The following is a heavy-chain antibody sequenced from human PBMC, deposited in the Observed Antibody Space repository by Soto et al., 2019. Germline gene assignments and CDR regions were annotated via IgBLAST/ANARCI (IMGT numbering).Heavy chain of an antibody. V-gene: IGHV4-39*01. D-gene: IGHD3-16*01. Sequence: PSETLSLTCSVSDDSINSDKYYWGWIRQPPGKGLEWIGSIYYRGNAYYNPSLQTRVTISLDKSRSQFPLKLNSVTAADSAVYFCARLGGLATISYYFDFWGPGALVTVSS. CDR3: ARLGGLATISYYFDF. CDR2: IYYRGNA. J-gene: IGHJ4*02. CDR1: DDSINSDKYY.